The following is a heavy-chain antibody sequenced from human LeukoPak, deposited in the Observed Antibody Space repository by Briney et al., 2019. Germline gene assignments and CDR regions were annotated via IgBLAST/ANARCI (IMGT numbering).Heavy chain of an antibody. CDR3: AREVELRGFDY. CDR1: VGSISGYY. D-gene: IGHD1-26*01. CDR2: IYYSGST. Sequence: SETVSLTCTVSVGSISGYYWSWIRQPPGKGLEWIGYIYYSGSTYYNPSLKSRVTISVDTSKNQFSLKLSSVTAADTAVYYCAREVELRGFDYWGQGTLVTVSS. J-gene: IGHJ4*02. V-gene: IGHV4-59*12.